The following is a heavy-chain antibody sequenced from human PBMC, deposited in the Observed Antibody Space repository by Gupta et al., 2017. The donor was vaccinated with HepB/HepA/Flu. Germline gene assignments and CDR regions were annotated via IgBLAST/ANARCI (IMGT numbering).Heavy chain of an antibody. V-gene: IGHV4-39*01. Sequence: GWIRQPPGKGLEWIGSIYYSGSTYYNPSLKSRVTISVDTSKNQFSLKLSSVTAADTAVYYCARHDRLPTNPDYWCQGTLVTVSS. D-gene: IGHD3-22*01. CDR2: IYYSGST. J-gene: IGHJ4*02. CDR3: ARHDRLPTNPDY.